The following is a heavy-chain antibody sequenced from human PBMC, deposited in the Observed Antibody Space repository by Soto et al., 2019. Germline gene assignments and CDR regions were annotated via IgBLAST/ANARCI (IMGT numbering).Heavy chain of an antibody. V-gene: IGHV4-39*01. CDR2: IYYSGST. J-gene: IGHJ6*02. Sequence: SETLSLTCTVSGGSISSTSYYWGWIRQPPGQGLEWIGSIYYSGSTYYNPSLKSRVTISVDTSKNQFSLKLSSVTAADSAVYYCARQRGYSGYYYYYGMDVWGQGTTVTVSS. CDR1: GGSISSTSYY. D-gene: IGHD6-13*01. CDR3: ARQRGYSGYYYYYGMDV.